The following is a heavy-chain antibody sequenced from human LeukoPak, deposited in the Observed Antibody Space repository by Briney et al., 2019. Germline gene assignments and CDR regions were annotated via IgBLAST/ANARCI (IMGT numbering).Heavy chain of an antibody. Sequence: GGSLRLSCAASGFTLSSYWMHWVRQAPGKGLVWVSRINSDGSSTSYADSVKGRFTISRDNAKNTLYLQMNSLRAEDTAVYYCARVPDILTGYYQDFDYWGQGTLVTVSS. CDR2: INSDGSST. J-gene: IGHJ4*02. D-gene: IGHD3-9*01. V-gene: IGHV3-74*01. CDR1: GFTLSSYW. CDR3: ARVPDILTGYYQDFDY.